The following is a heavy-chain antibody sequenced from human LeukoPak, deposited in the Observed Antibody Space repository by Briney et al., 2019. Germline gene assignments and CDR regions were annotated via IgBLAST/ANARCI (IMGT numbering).Heavy chain of an antibody. CDR2: IIPSIGSS. CDR1: GGGLRNYA. CDR3: GRDRGSGWNKAIDY. J-gene: IGHJ4*02. D-gene: IGHD6-19*01. Sequence: SVKVSCKASGGGLRNYAITWVRQAPGQGLEWMGRIIPSIGSSNYVPKFQGRFTITADKSTSTVFIELSNLRSEDMAVYFCGRDRGSGWNKAIDYWGQGTLVTVSS. V-gene: IGHV1-69*04.